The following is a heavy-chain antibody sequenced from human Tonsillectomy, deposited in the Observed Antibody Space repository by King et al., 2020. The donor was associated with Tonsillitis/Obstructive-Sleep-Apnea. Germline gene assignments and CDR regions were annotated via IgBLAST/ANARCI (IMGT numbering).Heavy chain of an antibody. D-gene: IGHD2-2*01. J-gene: IGHJ6*03. CDR2: IDWDDDK. Sequence: VTLKESGPALVKPTQTLTLTCSFSGFSLSTSGMCVSWIRQPPGKALEWLARIDWDDDKYYSTSLKTRLTISKDTSKNQLVLTMTNMEPVETATYYCAQMSRYCSSTSCYENYYYYYMDVWGQGTPVTVSS. CDR1: GFSLSTSGMC. V-gene: IGHV2-70*15. CDR3: AQMSRYCSSTSCYENYYYYYMDV.